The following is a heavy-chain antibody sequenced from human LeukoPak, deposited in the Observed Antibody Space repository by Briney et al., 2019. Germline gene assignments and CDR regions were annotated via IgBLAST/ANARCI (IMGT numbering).Heavy chain of an antibody. J-gene: IGHJ4*02. CDR2: IWYGGSNK. V-gene: IGHV3-33*06. D-gene: IGHD3-9*01. CDR3: TKERAGYYPGY. Sequence: PGGSLTLYCAASGFTFSGYGMHWVRQAPGKGRVGVAVIWYGGSNKYYAVPVKGRFTIYRDNSKNTLYLQMNSLRAEDAAVYYCTKERAGYYPGYWGQGTLVTVSS. CDR1: GFTFSGYG.